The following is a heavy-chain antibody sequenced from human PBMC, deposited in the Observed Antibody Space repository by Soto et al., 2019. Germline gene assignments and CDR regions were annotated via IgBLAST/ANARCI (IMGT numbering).Heavy chain of an antibody. V-gene: IGHV4-30-4*01. CDR2: IYYSGSA. CDR3: ARVGYSYVSLFYY. J-gene: IGHJ4*01. Sequence: SETLSLTCTVSGGSISSGDYYWSWIRQPPGKGLEWIVYIYYSGSAYYNPSLKSRVTISVDTSKHQFSLRLSSVTAADTAVYYCARVGYSYVSLFYYWGHGTRVTVSS. CDR1: GGSISSGDYY. D-gene: IGHD5-18*01.